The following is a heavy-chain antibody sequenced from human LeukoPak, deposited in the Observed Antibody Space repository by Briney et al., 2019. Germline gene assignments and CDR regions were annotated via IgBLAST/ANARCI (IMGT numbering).Heavy chain of an antibody. CDR1: GVTFSSYG. J-gene: IGHJ4*02. V-gene: IGHV3-33*01. CDR3: ARDPGVRWLVGFDY. CDR2: IWYDGSNK. D-gene: IGHD6-19*01. Sequence: PGGSLRLSCAASGVTFSSYGMHWVRQAPGQGLEWVAVIWYDGSNKYYADSVKGRFTISRDNSKNTLYLQMDSLRAEDTAVYYCARDPGVRWLVGFDYWGQGTLVTVSS.